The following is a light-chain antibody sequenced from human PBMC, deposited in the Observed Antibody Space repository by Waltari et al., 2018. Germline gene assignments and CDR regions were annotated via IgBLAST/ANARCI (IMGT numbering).Light chain of an antibody. J-gene: IGKJ4*01. V-gene: IGKV3-11*01. CDR1: QSVSSY. Sequence: EIVLTQSPATLSLSPGERATLSCRASQSVSSYLAWYQQKPGQSPRLLINDATNRATGIPARFSGSGSGTDFTLTISSLEPEDFAVYYCKQRSNWPPLTFGGGTKVEIK. CDR3: KQRSNWPPLT. CDR2: DAT.